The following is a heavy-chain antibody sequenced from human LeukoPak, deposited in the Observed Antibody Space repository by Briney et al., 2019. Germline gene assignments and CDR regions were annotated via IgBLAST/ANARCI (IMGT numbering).Heavy chain of an antibody. Sequence: GGSLRLSCAASGFTFSRYSMNWVRQAPGKGLEWISYISTGSTTKYYTDSVKGRFTISRDNAKNSLYLQMNSLRAEDTAVYYCARDPTQWLRYGYFDYWGQGTLVTVSS. J-gene: IGHJ4*02. CDR2: ISTGSTTK. CDR3: ARDPTQWLRYGYFDY. CDR1: GFTFSRYS. V-gene: IGHV3-48*01. D-gene: IGHD3-22*01.